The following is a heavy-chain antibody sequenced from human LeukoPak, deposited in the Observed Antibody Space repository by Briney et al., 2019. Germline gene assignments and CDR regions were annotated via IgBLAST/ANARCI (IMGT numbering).Heavy chain of an antibody. D-gene: IGHD2-15*01. CDR1: GFTFSSYS. Sequence: GGSLRLSCAASGFTFSSYSMNWVRQAPGKGLEWVSSISSSSNYIYYADSVKGRFTISRDNAKNSLYLQMNSLRAGDTAVYYCARDRGGGHMDVWGKGTTVTISS. CDR3: ARDRGGGHMDV. CDR2: ISSSSNYI. V-gene: IGHV3-21*01. J-gene: IGHJ6*03.